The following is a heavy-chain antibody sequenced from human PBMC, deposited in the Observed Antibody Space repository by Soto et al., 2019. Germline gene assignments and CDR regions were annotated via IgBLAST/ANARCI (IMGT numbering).Heavy chain of an antibody. CDR3: ARGGISSGDY. D-gene: IGHD2-15*01. Sequence: QVKLVQSGAEVKKPGSSVKVSCKASGGTFSSYTISWVRQAPGQGLEWMGRIIPMFGITNYAQKFQGRVTITADKSTTTAYMELSSLRSEDTAVYYCARGGISSGDYWGQGTLVTVSS. J-gene: IGHJ4*02. CDR2: IIPMFGIT. V-gene: IGHV1-69*02. CDR1: GGTFSSYT.